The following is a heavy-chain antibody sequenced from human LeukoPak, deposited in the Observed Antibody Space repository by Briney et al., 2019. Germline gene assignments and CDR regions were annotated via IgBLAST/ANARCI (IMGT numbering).Heavy chain of an antibody. CDR1: GFTFNSYG. CDR3: AKPDYGDYETAEYFQH. D-gene: IGHD4-17*01. J-gene: IGHJ1*01. CDR2: ISYDGSNK. Sequence: QTGGSLRLSSAASGFTFNSYGIHWVRQAPGKGLEWVAVISYDGSNKYYADSVKGRFTISRDNSKNTLYLQMNSLRAEDTAVYYCAKPDYGDYETAEYFQHWGQGTLVTVSS. V-gene: IGHV3-30*18.